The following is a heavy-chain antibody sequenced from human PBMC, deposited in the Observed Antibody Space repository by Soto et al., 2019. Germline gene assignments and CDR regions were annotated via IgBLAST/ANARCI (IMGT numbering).Heavy chain of an antibody. Sequence: SETLSLTCTVSGGSISSGGYYWSWIRQHPGKGLEWIGYIYYSGSTYYNPSLKSRVTISVDTSKNQFSLKLSSVTAADTAVYYCARGLADIAPSWLDPWGQGTLVTV. D-gene: IGHD5-12*01. J-gene: IGHJ5*02. CDR2: IYYSGST. CDR3: ARGLADIAPSWLDP. CDR1: GGSISSGGYY. V-gene: IGHV4-31*03.